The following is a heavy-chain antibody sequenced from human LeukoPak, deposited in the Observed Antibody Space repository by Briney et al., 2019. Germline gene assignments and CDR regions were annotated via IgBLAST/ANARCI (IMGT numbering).Heavy chain of an antibody. CDR2: ISYDGSNK. CDR1: GFTFSSYA. V-gene: IGHV3-30-3*01. J-gene: IGHJ4*02. D-gene: IGHD6-13*01. Sequence: PGGSLRLSCAASGFTFSSYAMHWVRQAPGKGLEWVAVISYDGSNKYYADSVKGRFTISRDNSKNTLHLQMNSLRAEDTAVYYCARTQLVLYYFDYWGQGTLVTVSS. CDR3: ARTQLVLYYFDY.